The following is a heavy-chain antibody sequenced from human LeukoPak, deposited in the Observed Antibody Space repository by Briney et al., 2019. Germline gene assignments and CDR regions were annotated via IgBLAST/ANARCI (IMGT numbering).Heavy chain of an antibody. CDR2: MNPNSGNT. J-gene: IGHJ6*02. CDR3: ARNYAYYGMDV. V-gene: IGHV1-8*01. D-gene: IGHD1-7*01. Sequence: AASVKVSCKASGYTFTSYDINWVRQATGQGLEWMGWMNPNSGNTGYAQKYQGRVTMTRNTSISTAYMELSSLRCEDTGVYYCARNYAYYGMDVWGQGTTVTVSS. CDR1: GYTFTSYD.